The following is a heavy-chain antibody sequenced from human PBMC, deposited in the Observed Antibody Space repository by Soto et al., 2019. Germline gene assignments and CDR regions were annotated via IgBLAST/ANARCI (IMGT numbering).Heavy chain of an antibody. D-gene: IGHD5-18*01. CDR1: GYTFTSYG. V-gene: IGHV1-18*01. Sequence: QVQLVQSGAEVKKPGASVKVSCKASGYTFTSYGISWVRQAPGQGLEWMGWITAYNANTNYAQKLHGRVTMPIDSSPSTAYMELRGLRSDGTAVYYCAKLRGYSNGEFGNWGQGTLVTVA. CDR3: AKLRGYSNGEFGN. J-gene: IGHJ4*02. CDR2: ITAYNANT.